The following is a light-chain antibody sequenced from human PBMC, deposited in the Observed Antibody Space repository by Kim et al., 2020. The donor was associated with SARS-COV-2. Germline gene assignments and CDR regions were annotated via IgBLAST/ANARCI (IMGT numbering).Light chain of an antibody. CDR3: CSYAGSYV. CDR2: EVS. V-gene: IGLV2-23*02. Sequence: QSALTQPASVSGSPGQSITISCTGTSSDVGSYNLVSWYQQHPGKAPKLMIYEVSKRPSGVSNRFSGSKSGNTASLTISGLQAEDEADYYCCSYAGSYVFATGTKVTVL. J-gene: IGLJ1*01. CDR1: SSDVGSYNL.